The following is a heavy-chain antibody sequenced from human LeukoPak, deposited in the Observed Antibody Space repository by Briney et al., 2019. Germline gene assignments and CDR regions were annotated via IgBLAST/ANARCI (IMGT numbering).Heavy chain of an antibody. D-gene: IGHD3-22*01. CDR1: GCSISSGGYY. J-gene: IGHJ3*02. V-gene: IGHV4-31*03. CDR2: IYYSGST. CDR3: ARRCTDYHDSSGCNDAFDI. Sequence: SETLSLTCTVSGCSISSGGYYWSWIRQHPGKGLEWIEYIYYSGSTYYNPSLKGRVTISVDTSKNQFSLKLSSVTAAVTAVHYCARRCTDYHDSSGCNDAFDIRGQGTMVTVSS.